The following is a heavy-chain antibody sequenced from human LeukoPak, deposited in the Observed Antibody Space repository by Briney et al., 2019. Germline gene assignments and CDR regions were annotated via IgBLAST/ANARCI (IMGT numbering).Heavy chain of an antibody. Sequence: ASVKVSCKASGYTFTSYAMNWVRQAPGQGLEWMGWINTNTGNPTYAQGFTGRFVFSLDTSVSTAYLQISSLKAEDTAVYYCARDRVASSWSPVWENYYYGMDVWGQGTTVTVSS. V-gene: IGHV7-4-1*02. J-gene: IGHJ6*02. CDR2: INTNTGNP. D-gene: IGHD6-13*01. CDR3: ARDRVASSWSPVWENYYYGMDV. CDR1: GYTFTSYA.